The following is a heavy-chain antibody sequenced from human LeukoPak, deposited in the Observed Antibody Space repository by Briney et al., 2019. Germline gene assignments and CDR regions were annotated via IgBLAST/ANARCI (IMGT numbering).Heavy chain of an antibody. CDR3: ARMTTVTTPFDY. D-gene: IGHD4-11*01. V-gene: IGHV4-30-2*01. J-gene: IGHJ4*02. CDR1: GGSISSGGYY. Sequence: TSETLSLTCTVSGGSISSGGYYWSWIRQPPGKGLEWIGYIYHSGSTYYNPSLKSRVTISVDRSKNQFSLKLSSVTAADTAVYYCARMTTVTTPFDYWGQGTLVTVSS. CDR2: IYHSGST.